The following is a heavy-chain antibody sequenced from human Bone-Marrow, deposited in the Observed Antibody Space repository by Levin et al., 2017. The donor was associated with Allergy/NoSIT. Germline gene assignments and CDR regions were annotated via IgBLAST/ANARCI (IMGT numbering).Heavy chain of an antibody. D-gene: IGHD6-6*01. CDR2: ISSSGSTI. Sequence: LSLTCAASGFTFSDYYMSWIRQAPGKGLEWVSYISSSGSTIYYADSVKGRFTISRDNAKNSLYLQMNSLRAEDTAVYYCARDGEYSSSSGGLYYYYYGMDVWGQGTTVTVSS. CDR1: GFTFSDYY. CDR3: ARDGEYSSSSGGLYYYYYGMDV. V-gene: IGHV3-11*01. J-gene: IGHJ6*02.